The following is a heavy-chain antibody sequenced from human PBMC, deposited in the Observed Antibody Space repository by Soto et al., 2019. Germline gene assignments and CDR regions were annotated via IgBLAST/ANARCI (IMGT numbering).Heavy chain of an antibody. J-gene: IGHJ4*02. CDR3: ARGNLSFDFDS. Sequence: QIQLVESGGDVVQPGKSLRLSCAASGFNFGFFGMHWVRHAPGKGLEWVAFISGDGINTQYADSVRGRFTLSRDYSRKTMYLQMDSLRDEDTALYYCARGNLSFDFDSWGLGTLVTVSS. CDR2: ISGDGINT. D-gene: IGHD1-26*01. V-gene: IGHV3-30*03. CDR1: GFNFGFFG.